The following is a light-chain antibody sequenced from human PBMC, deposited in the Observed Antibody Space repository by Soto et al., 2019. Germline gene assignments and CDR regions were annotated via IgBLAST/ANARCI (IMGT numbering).Light chain of an antibody. Sequence: QPVLTQSPSASASLGASVKLTCTLSSGHSSYAIAWHQQQPEKGPRYLMKLNSDGSHKKGDGIPDRFSGSSSGAERYLTISSLQSEDEADYYCQTWGTAIHVVFSGGTKLTVL. CDR1: SGHSSYA. J-gene: IGLJ2*01. CDR3: QTWGTAIHVV. V-gene: IGLV4-69*01. CDR2: LNSDGSH.